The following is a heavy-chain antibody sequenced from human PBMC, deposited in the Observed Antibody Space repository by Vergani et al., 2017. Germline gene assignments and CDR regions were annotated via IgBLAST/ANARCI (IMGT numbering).Heavy chain of an antibody. J-gene: IGHJ6*03. CDR1: GYSISSGYY. D-gene: IGHD6-13*01. CDR2: IYHSGST. V-gene: IGHV4-38-2*02. Sequence: QVQLQESGPGLVKPSETLSLTCTVSGYSISSGYYWGWIRQPPGKGLEWIGSIYHSGSTYYNPSLKSRVTISVDTSKNQFSLKLSSVTAADTAVYYCARVGVAADYYYYYMDVWGKGTTVTVSS. CDR3: ARVGVAADYYYYYMDV.